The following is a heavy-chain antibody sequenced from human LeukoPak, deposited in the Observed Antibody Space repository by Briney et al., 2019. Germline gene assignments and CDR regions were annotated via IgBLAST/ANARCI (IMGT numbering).Heavy chain of an antibody. CDR2: LNHSGST. D-gene: IGHD3-22*01. Sequence: SETLSLTCAVYGGSFSAYYCSWIRQPPGKGLEWIGELNHSGSTNSNPSLKSRVTISVDTSKSQFSLKQASVTAADTAVSYCASSYYDSSGYYFGFDYWGQGTLVTVSS. V-gene: IGHV4-34*01. CDR1: GGSFSAYY. J-gene: IGHJ4*02. CDR3: ASSYYDSSGYYFGFDY.